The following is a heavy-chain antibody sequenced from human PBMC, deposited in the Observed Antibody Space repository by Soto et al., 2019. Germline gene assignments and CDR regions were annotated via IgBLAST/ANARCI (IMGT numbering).Heavy chain of an antibody. J-gene: IGHJ6*02. D-gene: IGHD5-18*01. CDR3: ARPRGYSYGYGYYYGMDV. Sequence: GGSVRRSCAASGFTFSSYGMHWVRQAPGKGLEWVAVIWYDGSNKYYADSVKGRFTISRDNSKNTLYLQMNSLRAEDTAVYYCARPRGYSYGYGYYYGMDVWGQGTTVTVSS. CDR1: GFTFSSYG. V-gene: IGHV3-33*01. CDR2: IWYDGSNK.